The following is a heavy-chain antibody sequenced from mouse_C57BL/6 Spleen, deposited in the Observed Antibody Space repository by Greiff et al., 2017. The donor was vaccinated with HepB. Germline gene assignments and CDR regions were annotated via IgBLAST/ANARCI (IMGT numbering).Heavy chain of an antibody. CDR3: ARGSGTRYWYFDV. J-gene: IGHJ1*03. CDR2: IDPSDSYT. CDR1: GYTFTSYW. D-gene: IGHD4-1*01. Sequence: VQLQQPGAELVMPGASVKLSCKASGYTFTSYWMHWVKQRPGQGLEWIGEIDPSDSYTNYNQKFKGKSTLTVDKSSSTAYMQLSSLTSEDSAVYYCARGSGTRYWYFDVWGTGTTVTVSS. V-gene: IGHV1-69*01.